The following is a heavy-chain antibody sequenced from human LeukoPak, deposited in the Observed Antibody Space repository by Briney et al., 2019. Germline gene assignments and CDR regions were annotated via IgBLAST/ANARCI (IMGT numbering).Heavy chain of an antibody. D-gene: IGHD1-26*01. CDR2: TRSDGSDK. J-gene: IGHJ4*02. Sequence: SGGSLRLSCVASGFIFRSYGMHWVRQAPGKGLEWVAFTRSDGSDKYYTGSVKGRFTISRDNSKNTLYLQMNSLRAEDTAVYYCRKHDSASDYWGQGTLVTVSS. CDR3: RKHDSASDY. V-gene: IGHV3-30*02. CDR1: GFIFRSYG.